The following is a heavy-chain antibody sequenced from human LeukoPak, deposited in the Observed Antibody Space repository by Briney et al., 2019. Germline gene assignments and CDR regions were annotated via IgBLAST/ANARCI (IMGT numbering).Heavy chain of an antibody. CDR3: AKDSAAPISITMVRGRWYFDY. J-gene: IGHJ4*02. D-gene: IGHD3-10*01. CDR2: IRYGGTNK. V-gene: IGHV3-30*02. CDR1: GFTFSKYG. Sequence: GGSLRLSCAASGFTFSKYGMHWVRQAPGKGLEWVAFIRYGGTNKYYADSVKGRFTISRDNSKNTLYLQMNSLRADDTAVYYCAKDSAAPISITMVRGRWYFDYWGQGTLVTVSS.